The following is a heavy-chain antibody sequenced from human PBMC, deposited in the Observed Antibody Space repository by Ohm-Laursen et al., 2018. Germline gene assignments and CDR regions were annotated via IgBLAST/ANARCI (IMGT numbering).Heavy chain of an antibody. J-gene: IGHJ1*01. V-gene: IGHV3-23*01. D-gene: IGHD4-23*01. CDR2: ISGSDDTT. Sequence: SLRLSCTASGFTFSTYAMNWVRQAPGKGLEWVSGISGSDDTTYYADSVKGRFTISRDSSDNTVYLQMNSLRAEDTAVYYCARGSNEYGGLYFPHWGQGTLVTVSS. CDR3: ARGSNEYGGLYFPH. CDR1: GFTFSTYA.